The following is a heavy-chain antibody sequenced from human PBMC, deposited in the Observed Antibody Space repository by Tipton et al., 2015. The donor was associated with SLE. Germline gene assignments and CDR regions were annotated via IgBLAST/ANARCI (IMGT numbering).Heavy chain of an antibody. CDR1: GDAISSDSHY. J-gene: IGHJ3*02. V-gene: IGHV4-61*02. D-gene: IGHD3-10*01. CDR3: ARERLLWPRGNFDI. CDR2: FYTPGNN. Sequence: TLSLTCTVSGDAISSDSHYWTWIRQPAGKGLEWIGRFYTPGNNHSNPSLKSRVTMSVDTSKNQFSLQLSSVTVADTAVYYCARERLLWPRGNFDIWGQGIMVTVSA.